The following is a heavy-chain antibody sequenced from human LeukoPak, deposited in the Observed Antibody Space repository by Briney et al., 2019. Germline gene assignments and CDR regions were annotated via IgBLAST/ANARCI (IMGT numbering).Heavy chain of an antibody. D-gene: IGHD6-19*01. CDR3: TRNLYSSGWYIDY. CDR2: IRSKAYGGTT. CDR1: GGSFSGYY. J-gene: IGHJ4*02. V-gene: IGHV3-49*03. Sequence: QTLSLTCAVYGGSFSGYYWSWIRQPPGKGLEWVGFIRSKAYGGTTEYAASVKGRFTIQRDDSKSIAYLQMNSLKTEDAAVYYCTRNLYSSGWYIDYWGQGTLVTVSS.